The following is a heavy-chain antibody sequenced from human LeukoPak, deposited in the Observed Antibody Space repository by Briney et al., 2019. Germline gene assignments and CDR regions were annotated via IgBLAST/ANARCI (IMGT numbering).Heavy chain of an antibody. J-gene: IGHJ6*02. Sequence: GGSLRLSCAASGFPFSSNWMHWVRQAPGKGLVWVSRINSDGSSPHYADSVKGRFTISRDNAKNTLYLEMNSLRAEDTAMYFCAKDRMTTVTSYYHYFGMDVWGQGTTVTVSS. V-gene: IGHV3-74*01. CDR3: AKDRMTTVTSYYHYFGMDV. CDR1: GFPFSSNW. CDR2: INSDGSSP. D-gene: IGHD4-11*01.